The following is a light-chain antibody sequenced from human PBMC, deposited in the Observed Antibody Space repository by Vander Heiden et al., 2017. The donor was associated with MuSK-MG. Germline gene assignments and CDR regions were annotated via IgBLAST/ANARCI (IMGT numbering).Light chain of an antibody. V-gene: IGKV1-33*01. CDR1: QDISNY. CDR3: QQYDNLPPFT. J-gene: IGKJ3*01. Sequence: QSPSSLSASVGDRVTITCQASQDISNYLNWYQQKPGKAPKLLIYDASNLETGVPSRFSGSGSGTDFTFTISSLQPEDIATYYCQQYDNLPPFTFGHGTKVDI. CDR2: DAS.